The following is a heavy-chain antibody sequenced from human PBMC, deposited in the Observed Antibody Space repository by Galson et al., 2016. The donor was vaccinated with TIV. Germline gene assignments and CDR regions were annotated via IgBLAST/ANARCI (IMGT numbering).Heavy chain of an antibody. V-gene: IGHV3-7*01. Sequence: SLRLSCAASGFTSSRFWMPWVRQTSLRGLEWVANINQDGSEKHYVDSVKGRFTISRDNAKNSLYLQMNSLRVEDTAVYFCARALGYAEDIWGQGTLVTVSS. CDR2: INQDGSEK. D-gene: IGHD5-12*01. J-gene: IGHJ4*02. CDR3: ARALGYAEDI. CDR1: GFTSSRFW.